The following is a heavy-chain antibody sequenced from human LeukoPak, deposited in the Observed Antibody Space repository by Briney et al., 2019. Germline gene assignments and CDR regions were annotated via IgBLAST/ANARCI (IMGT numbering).Heavy chain of an antibody. V-gene: IGHV4-31*03. Sequence: SETLSLTCTVSGGSTSSGGYYWSWIRQHPGKGLEWIGYIYYSGTTYYNPSLKSRVTISVDTSKNQFSLMLSSVTAADTAVYYCANYGSGTYRFDPWGQGTLVTVSS. D-gene: IGHD3-10*01. J-gene: IGHJ5*02. CDR1: GGSTSSGGYY. CDR2: IYYSGTT. CDR3: ANYGSGTYRFDP.